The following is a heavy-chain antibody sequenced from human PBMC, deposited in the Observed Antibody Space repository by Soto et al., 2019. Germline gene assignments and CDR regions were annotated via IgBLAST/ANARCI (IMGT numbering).Heavy chain of an antibody. D-gene: IGHD6-13*01. CDR1: GGTFSSYA. V-gene: IGHV1-69*06. J-gene: IGHJ5*02. CDR2: IIPIFGTA. Sequence: GASVKVSCKASGGTFSSYAISWVRQAPGQGLEWMGGIIPIFGTASYAQKFQGRVTITADKSTSTAYMELSSLRSEDTAVYYCARMSRIADTTFDPWGQGTLVTVSS. CDR3: ARMSRIADTTFDP.